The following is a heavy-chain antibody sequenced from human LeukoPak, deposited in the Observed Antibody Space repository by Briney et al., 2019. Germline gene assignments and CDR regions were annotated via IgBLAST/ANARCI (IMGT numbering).Heavy chain of an antibody. CDR3: ARELERRYYYYGMDV. J-gene: IGHJ6*02. CDR2: SIPIFGTA. V-gene: IGHV1-69*01. Sequence: SVKVSCKASGGTFSSYAISWVRQAPGQGLEWMGGSIPIFGTANYAQKFQGRVTITADESTSTAYMELSSLRSEDTAVYYCARELERRYYYYGMDVWGQGTTVTVSS. CDR1: GGTFSSYA. D-gene: IGHD1-1*01.